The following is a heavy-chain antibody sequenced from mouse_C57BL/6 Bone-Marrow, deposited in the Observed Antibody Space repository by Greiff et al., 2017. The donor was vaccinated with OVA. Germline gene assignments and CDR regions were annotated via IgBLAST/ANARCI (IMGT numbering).Heavy chain of an antibody. Sequence: VQLKQSGPELVKPGASVQIPCKASGYTFTDYNMDWVKQSHGKSLEWIGDINPNNGGTIYNQKFKGKATLTVDKSSSTAYMELRSLTSEDTAVYYCARNYDGYDYYAMDYWGQGTSVTVAS. J-gene: IGHJ4*01. CDR1: GYTFTDYN. V-gene: IGHV1-18*01. CDR2: INPNNGGT. CDR3: ARNYDGYDYYAMDY. D-gene: IGHD2-3*01.